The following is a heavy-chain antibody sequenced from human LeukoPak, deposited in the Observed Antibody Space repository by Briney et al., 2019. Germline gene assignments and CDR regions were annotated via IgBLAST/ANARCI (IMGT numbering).Heavy chain of an antibody. CDR3: ARGRRGSYYYYYGMDV. CDR2: INSDGSST. V-gene: IGHV3-74*01. D-gene: IGHD3-16*01. Sequence: PGGSLRLSCAASGFTFSRYWMHWVGQAAGKGGVGVARINSDGSSTSYAASVKRRFTLSRDNAKNTLYLQMNSLRAEDTAVYYCARGRRGSYYYYYGMDVWGKGTTVTVSS. J-gene: IGHJ6*04. CDR1: GFTFSRYW.